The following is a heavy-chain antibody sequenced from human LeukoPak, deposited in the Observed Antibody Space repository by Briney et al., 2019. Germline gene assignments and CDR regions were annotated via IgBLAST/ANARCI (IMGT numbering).Heavy chain of an antibody. V-gene: IGHV4-39*01. Sequence: SETLSLSCTVSGGSISSYYWGWIRQPPGKGLEWIGNIYYSGSTYYNPSLRSRLTISLDTSKNQFSLNLTSVTAADTAVYYCARQHYFGGGSYRKKYFDPWGQGALVTVSS. D-gene: IGHD3-10*01. CDR3: ARQHYFGGGSYRKKYFDP. CDR2: IYYSGST. J-gene: IGHJ5*02. CDR1: GGSISSYY.